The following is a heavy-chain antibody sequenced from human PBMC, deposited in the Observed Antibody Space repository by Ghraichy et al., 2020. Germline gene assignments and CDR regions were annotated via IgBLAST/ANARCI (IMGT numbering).Heavy chain of an antibody. D-gene: IGHD1-26*01. CDR1: GFTFSSYA. Sequence: GGSLRLSCAASGFTFSSYAMHWVRQAPGKGLEWVAVISYDGSNKYYADSVKGRFTISRDNSKNTLYLQMNSLRAEDTAVYYCAREGRVWGEPNGFDYWGQGTLVTVSS. CDR3: AREGRVWGEPNGFDY. CDR2: ISYDGSNK. V-gene: IGHV3-30-3*01. J-gene: IGHJ4*02.